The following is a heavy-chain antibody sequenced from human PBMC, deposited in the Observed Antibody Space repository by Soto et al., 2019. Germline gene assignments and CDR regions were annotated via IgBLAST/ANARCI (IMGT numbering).Heavy chain of an antibody. V-gene: IGHV3-21*01. D-gene: IGHD6-6*01. J-gene: IGHJ6*02. CDR3: AREKEDEGSSSLRVYYGVDV. CDR1: GFTLSSYR. Sequence: AGGSLRLSCVASGFTLSSYRMTWVRQGPGKGLEWVSSISSRSDYIHYTDSVKGRFTISRDNAKNLLYLQMNSLRAEDAAVYYCAREKEDEGSSSLRVYYGVDVWGQGTTVTVSS. CDR2: ISSRSDYI.